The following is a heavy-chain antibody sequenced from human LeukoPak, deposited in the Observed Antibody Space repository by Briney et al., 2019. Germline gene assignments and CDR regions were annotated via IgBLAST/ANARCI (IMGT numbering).Heavy chain of an antibody. CDR2: INWNGGST. CDR1: GFTFGDYA. J-gene: IGHJ4*02. CDR3: ARDSPYYFDY. Sequence: GGSLRLSCTASGFTFGDYAMSCVRQAPGKGLEWVSGINWNGGSTGYADSVKGRFTISRDNAKNSLYLQMNSLRAEDTALYYCARDSPYYFDYWGQGTLVTVSS. V-gene: IGHV3-20*04.